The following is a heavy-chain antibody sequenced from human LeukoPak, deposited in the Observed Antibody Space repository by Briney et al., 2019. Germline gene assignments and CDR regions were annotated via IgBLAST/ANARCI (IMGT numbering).Heavy chain of an antibody. CDR3: ARLSTSDTDGNYFDF. CDR1: GDSITRNTYY. V-gene: IGHV4-39*01. J-gene: IGHJ4*02. Sequence: SETLSLTCTVSGDSITRNTYYWVWVRQPPGTGLEWIGSINYSGGTFYSSSLKSRATISVDTFRNQFSLKVTSVTAADTAVYSCARLSTSDTDGNYFDFWGQGTLVTVSS. D-gene: IGHD1-1*01. CDR2: INYSGGT.